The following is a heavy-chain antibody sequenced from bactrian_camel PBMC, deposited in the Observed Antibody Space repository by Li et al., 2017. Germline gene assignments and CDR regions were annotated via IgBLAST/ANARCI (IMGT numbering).Heavy chain of an antibody. CDR3: AARFQGGFGLGGLCTDVPADFPY. V-gene: IGHV3S26*01. CDR1: GFTVSAGY. Sequence: HVQLVESGGGTVQAGGSLRLSCLASGFTVSAGYMAWFRQAPGKEREGVAAIDNAGATTYTYSVQDRFTISKDNVKNTLYLQMNSLKPDDTATYYCAARFQGGFGLGGLCTDVPADFPYWGQGTQVTVS. D-gene: IGHD5*01. J-gene: IGHJ6*01. CDR2: IDNAGAT.